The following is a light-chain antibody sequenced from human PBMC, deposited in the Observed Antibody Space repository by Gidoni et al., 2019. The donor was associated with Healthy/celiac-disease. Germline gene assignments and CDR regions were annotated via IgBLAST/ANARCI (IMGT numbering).Light chain of an antibody. J-gene: IGLJ3*02. CDR2: GNS. Sequence: QSVLTQPPSVSGAPGQRVTIYCTGSSSNIGAGYDVTWYQQLPGTAPKLLIYGNSNRPSGVPDRFSGSKSGTSASLAITGLQAEDEADYYCQSYDSSLSGSVFGGGTKLTVL. CDR1: SSNIGAGYD. CDR3: QSYDSSLSGSV. V-gene: IGLV1-40*01.